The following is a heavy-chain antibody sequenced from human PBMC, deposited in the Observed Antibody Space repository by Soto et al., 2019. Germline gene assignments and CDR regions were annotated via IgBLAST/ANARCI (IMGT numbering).Heavy chain of an antibody. Sequence: SETLSLTCAVYGGSFRGYYLSWIRQPPGKGLEWIGEINHSGSTNYNPSLKSRVTISVDTSKNQFSLKLSSVTAADTAVYYCAREPGPQLDYYDSSGYRWWGAFDIWGQGTMVTVSS. CDR2: INHSGST. V-gene: IGHV4-34*01. CDR3: AREPGPQLDYYDSSGYRWWGAFDI. D-gene: IGHD3-22*01. J-gene: IGHJ3*02. CDR1: GGSFRGYY.